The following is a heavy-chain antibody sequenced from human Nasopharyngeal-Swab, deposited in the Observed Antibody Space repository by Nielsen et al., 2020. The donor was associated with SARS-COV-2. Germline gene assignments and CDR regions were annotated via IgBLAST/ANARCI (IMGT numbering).Heavy chain of an antibody. J-gene: IGHJ2*01. D-gene: IGHD6-19*01. CDR2: ISYDGSNK. V-gene: IGHV3-30*03. CDR1: GFTFSSYA. Sequence: GESLKISCAASGFTFSSYAMHWVRQAPGKGLEWVAVISYDGSNKYYADSVKGRFTISRDNSKNTLYLQMNSLRAEDTAVYYCATKGGVAGTWSLMSDWYFDLWGRGTLVTVSS. CDR3: ATKGGVAGTWSLMSDWYFDL.